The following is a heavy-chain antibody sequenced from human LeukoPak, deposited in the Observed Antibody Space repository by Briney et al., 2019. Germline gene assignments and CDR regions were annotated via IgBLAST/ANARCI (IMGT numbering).Heavy chain of an antibody. CDR3: AKDAQRGFDYSNSLQY. V-gene: IGHV3-33*03. J-gene: IGHJ4*02. D-gene: IGHD4-11*01. CDR1: GFTFNHYG. CDR2: IWSDGTNK. Sequence: GGSLRLSCTAAGFTFNHYGMRWVRQAPGKGLEWVAVIWSDGTNKYYGDSVKGRFTISRDDSEKTVYLQMDSLRPEDTGVYYCAKDAQRGFDYSNSLQYWGQGTPVTVST.